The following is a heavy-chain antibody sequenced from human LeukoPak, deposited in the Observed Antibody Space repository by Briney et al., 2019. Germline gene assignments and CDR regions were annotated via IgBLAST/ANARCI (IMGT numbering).Heavy chain of an antibody. V-gene: IGHV4-39*01. CDR1: GGSITTSSYY. CDR2: IYYSGST. J-gene: IGHJ2*01. D-gene: IGHD2/OR15-2a*01. CDR3: ARAFRARYFDL. Sequence: SETLSLTCTVSGGSITTSSYYWGWIRQPPGKGLEWIGIIYYSGSTYYNPSLKGRVTISVDTSKNQFSLKLSSVTAADTAVYYCARAFRARYFDLWGRGTLVAVSS.